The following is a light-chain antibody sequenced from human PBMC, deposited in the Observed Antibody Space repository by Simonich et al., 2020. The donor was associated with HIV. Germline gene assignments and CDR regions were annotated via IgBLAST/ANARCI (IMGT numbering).Light chain of an antibody. CDR1: QGISSA. V-gene: IGKV1-13*02. J-gene: IGKJ4*01. CDR2: DAS. Sequence: AIQLTQSPSSLSASVGDRVTITCRASQGISSALAWYQQKPGKAPKLLIYDASNLQSGVPSRFSGSGSGTEFTLTISSLQPEDFATYYCQQLNSYLALTFGGGTKVEIK. CDR3: QQLNSYLALT.